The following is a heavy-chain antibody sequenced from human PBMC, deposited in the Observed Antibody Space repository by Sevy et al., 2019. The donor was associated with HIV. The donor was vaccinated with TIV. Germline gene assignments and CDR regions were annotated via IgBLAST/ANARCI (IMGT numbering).Heavy chain of an antibody. D-gene: IGHD2-21*02. Sequence: GGSLRLSCAASGFTFSSYWMHWVRQAPGKGLVWVSRINSDGSSTSYADSVKGRFTISRDNAKNTLYLQMNSLRAEETAVYYCARDEERPTYCGGDCYSGWFDPWGQGTLVTVSS. V-gene: IGHV3-74*01. J-gene: IGHJ5*02. CDR3: ARDEERPTYCGGDCYSGWFDP. CDR1: GFTFSSYW. CDR2: INSDGSST.